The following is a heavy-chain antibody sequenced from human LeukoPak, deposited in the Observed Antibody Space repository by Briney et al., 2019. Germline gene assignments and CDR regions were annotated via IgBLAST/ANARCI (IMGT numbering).Heavy chain of an antibody. Sequence: PGGSLRLCCAASGFTFSSYAMRWVRQAPGKGLEWVSAISGSGGSTYYADSVKGRFTISRDNSKNTLYLQMNSLRAEDTAVYYCAKDGYSSGWYFDYWGQGTLVTVSS. CDR1: GFTFSSYA. CDR3: AKDGYSSGWYFDY. J-gene: IGHJ4*02. CDR2: ISGSGGST. V-gene: IGHV3-23*01. D-gene: IGHD6-19*01.